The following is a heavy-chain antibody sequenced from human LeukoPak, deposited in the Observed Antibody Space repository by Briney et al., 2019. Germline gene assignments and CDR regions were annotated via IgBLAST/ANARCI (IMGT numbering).Heavy chain of an antibody. D-gene: IGHD2-21*02. CDR2: IYSGGST. CDR1: GFTVSSNY. J-gene: IGHJ4*02. Sequence: GGSLRLSCAASGFTVSSNYMSWVRQAPGKGLEWVSVIYSGGSTYYADSVKGRFTISRDNSKNTLYLQMNSLRAEDTAVYYCAKDAAHIVVVTARPGPFDYWGQGTLVTVSS. V-gene: IGHV3-53*01. CDR3: AKDAAHIVVVTARPGPFDY.